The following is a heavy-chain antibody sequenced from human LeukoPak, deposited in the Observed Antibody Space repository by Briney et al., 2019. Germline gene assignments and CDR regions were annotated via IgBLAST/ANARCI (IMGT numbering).Heavy chain of an antibody. CDR1: GFTFSSYW. D-gene: IGHD2-2*01. CDR2: INSDGSNT. J-gene: IGHJ4*02. Sequence: GGSLSLSCAASGFTFSSYWMHWVRQGQGQGLVWVLRINSDGSNTSDAVSVKGRFTISRDNAKNTLYLKMNSLRAEDTAVYYCAKSRSSSTSCCNYWGKGTLVTVSS. CDR3: AKSRSSSTSCCNY. V-gene: IGHV3-74*01.